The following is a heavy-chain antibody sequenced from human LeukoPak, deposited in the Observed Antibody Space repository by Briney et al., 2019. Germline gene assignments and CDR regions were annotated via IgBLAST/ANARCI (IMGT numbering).Heavy chain of an antibody. V-gene: IGHV1-2*02. Sequence: ASVKVSCKASGYTFTGYYMHWVRQAPGQGPEWMGWINPNSGGTNYAQKFQGRVTMTRDTSISTAYMELSRLRSDDTAVYYCARDFRYQLRIDAFDIWGQGTMVTVSS. CDR2: INPNSGGT. J-gene: IGHJ3*02. CDR1: GYTFTGYY. D-gene: IGHD2-2*01. CDR3: ARDFRYQLRIDAFDI.